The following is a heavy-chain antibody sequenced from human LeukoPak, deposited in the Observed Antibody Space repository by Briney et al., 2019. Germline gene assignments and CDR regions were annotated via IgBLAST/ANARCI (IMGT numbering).Heavy chain of an antibody. V-gene: IGHV3-9*01. CDR3: AKDSMATTFDAFDI. D-gene: IGHD5-24*01. CDR1: GFTFDDYA. Sequence: GRSLRLSCAASGFTFDDYAMHWVRQAPGKGLEWVSGISWNSGSIGYADSVKGRFTISRDNAENSLYLQMNSLRAEDTALYYCAKDSMATTFDAFDIWGQGTMVTVSS. J-gene: IGHJ3*02. CDR2: ISWNSGSI.